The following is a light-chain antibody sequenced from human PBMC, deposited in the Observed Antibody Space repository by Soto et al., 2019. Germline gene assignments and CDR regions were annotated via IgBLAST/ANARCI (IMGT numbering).Light chain of an antibody. J-gene: IGKJ5*01. CDR1: QDINRY. V-gene: IGKV1-27*01. CDR2: AAS. CDR3: QHYDSDPIT. Sequence: DIQMTQSPSSLSASVGSRVSITCRASQDINRYLAWYQQKPGKVPKVLIYAASILQPGVPSRFSGSVSGTDFTLTISSLQPDDIATYYCQHYDSDPITFGQGTRLEIK.